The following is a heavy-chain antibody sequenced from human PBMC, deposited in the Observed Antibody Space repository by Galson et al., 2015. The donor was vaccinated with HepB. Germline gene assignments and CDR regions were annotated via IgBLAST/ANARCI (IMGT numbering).Heavy chain of an antibody. Sequence: SLRLSCAASGLTFSRYALTWVRQAPGKGLEWVSAISGSGRGTYYADSVKGRFTVSRDNSKNTLYLQMNSLTAEDTAIYYCAKVDSSDWSPNPLDYWGQGTLVTVSS. V-gene: IGHV3-23*01. CDR2: ISGSGRGT. CDR1: GLTFSRYA. J-gene: IGHJ4*02. D-gene: IGHD3-22*01. CDR3: AKVDSSDWSPNPLDY.